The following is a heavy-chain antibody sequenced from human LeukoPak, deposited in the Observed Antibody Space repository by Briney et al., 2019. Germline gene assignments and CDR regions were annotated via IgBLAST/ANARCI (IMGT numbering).Heavy chain of an antibody. Sequence: PGGSLRLSCAASGFIFSNYWMTWVRQAPGKGLEWVANIKQDGSEKYYVDSVKGRFTISRDNAENSLYLQMNSLRVEDTAVYYCTTPPPRRYSSGWPYYFDYWDQGTLVTVSS. D-gene: IGHD6-19*01. V-gene: IGHV3-7*01. CDR3: TTPPPRRYSSGWPYYFDY. J-gene: IGHJ4*02. CDR1: GFIFSNYW. CDR2: IKQDGSEK.